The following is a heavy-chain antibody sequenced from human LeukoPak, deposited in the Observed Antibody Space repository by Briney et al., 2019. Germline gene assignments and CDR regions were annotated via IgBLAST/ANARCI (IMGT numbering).Heavy chain of an antibody. D-gene: IGHD3-10*01. CDR2: IYHTGST. CDR3: ARAGWIITSGIDY. J-gene: IGHJ4*02. Sequence: SETLSLTCGVSGYSISRGYYWAWIRQPSGKGLEWIGTIYHTGSTYYTPSLGSRVTISVDTSKNEFSLNLNSVTAADTAVYYCARAGWIITSGIDYWGQGALVTVSS. CDR1: GYSISRGYY. V-gene: IGHV4-38-2*01.